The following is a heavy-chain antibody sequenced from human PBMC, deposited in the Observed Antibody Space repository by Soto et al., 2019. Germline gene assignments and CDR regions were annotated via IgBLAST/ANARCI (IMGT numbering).Heavy chain of an antibody. CDR1: GFTFNKAW. Sequence: GGSLRLSCAASGFTFNKAWVAWVRQAPGKGLEWGGRLMSKTDGATVDYTTPVKGRFTISRDDSNNTLYLQMNSLRTEDTAFYYCTTDGGTSPYSFDYWGHGTLVTVSS. CDR2: LMSKTDGATV. D-gene: IGHD1-1*01. CDR3: TTDGGTSPYSFDY. V-gene: IGHV3-15*01. J-gene: IGHJ4*01.